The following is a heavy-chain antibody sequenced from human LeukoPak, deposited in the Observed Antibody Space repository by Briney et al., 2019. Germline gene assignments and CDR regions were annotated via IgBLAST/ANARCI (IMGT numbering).Heavy chain of an antibody. V-gene: IGHV3-7*01. CDR3: ASQSTPVTIFDY. CDR1: GFTFSSYW. D-gene: IGHD4-17*01. J-gene: IGHJ4*02. Sequence: GGSLRLSCAASGFTFSSYWMSWVRQAPRKGLEWVANIKQDGSEKYYVDSVKGRFTISRDNAKNSLYLQMNSLRAEDTAVYYCASQSTPVTIFDYWGQGTLVTVSS. CDR2: IKQDGSEK.